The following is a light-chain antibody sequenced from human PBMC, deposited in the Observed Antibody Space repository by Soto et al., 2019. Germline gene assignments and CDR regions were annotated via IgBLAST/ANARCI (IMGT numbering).Light chain of an antibody. V-gene: IGKV2-28*01. CDR2: LGS. Sequence: DIVMTQSPLSLPVTPGEPASISCRSSQSLLHSDGYHSLDWYLQKPGQSPQLLIYLGSNRASGGPDRCRGSGSGTDFTLKISRVEAEDVGGYYCMQALQTPLTFGGGTKVEIK. CDR3: MQALQTPLT. CDR1: QSLLHSDGYHS. J-gene: IGKJ4*01.